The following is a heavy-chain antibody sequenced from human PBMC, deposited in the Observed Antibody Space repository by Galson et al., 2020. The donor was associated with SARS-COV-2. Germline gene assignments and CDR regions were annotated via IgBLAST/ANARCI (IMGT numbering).Heavy chain of an antibody. J-gene: IGHJ6*02. CDR2: ISYDGSNK. CDR3: AREFFEWPKLYYYYYYGMDV. CDR1: GFTFSSYA. Sequence: WGSLRLSCAASGFTFSSYAMHWVRQAPGKGLEWVAVISYDGSNKYYADSVKGRFTISRDNSKNTLYLQMNSLRAEDTAVYYCAREFFEWPKLYYYYYYGMDVWGQGTTVTVSS. D-gene: IGHD3-3*01. V-gene: IGHV3-30*04.